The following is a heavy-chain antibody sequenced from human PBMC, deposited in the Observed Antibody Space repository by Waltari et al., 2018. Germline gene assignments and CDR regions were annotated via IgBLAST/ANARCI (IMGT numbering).Heavy chain of an antibody. J-gene: IGHJ5*02. CDR2: INHSGST. V-gene: IGHV4-34*01. D-gene: IGHD3-9*01. CDR3: ARGTPPPLRYFDWFS. Sequence: GLEWIGEINHSGSTNYNPSLKSRVTISVDTSKSQFSLKLNSVTAADTAVYYCARGTPPPLRYFDWFSWGQGTLVTVSS.